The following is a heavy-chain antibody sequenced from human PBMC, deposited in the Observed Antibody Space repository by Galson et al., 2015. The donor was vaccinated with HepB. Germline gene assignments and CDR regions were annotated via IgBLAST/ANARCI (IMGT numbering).Heavy chain of an antibody. CDR3: ARGHIVGPTS. CDR1: GFTFNDYW. CDR2: IKQDGTEK. D-gene: IGHD1-26*01. Sequence: SLRLSCAASGFTFNDYWMNWVRQAPGKGLEWVANIKQDGTEKYYMDSVKGRFTISRDNAKNSLYLQMNNLRAEDTALYFCARGHIVGPTSWGQGTLVTVSS. J-gene: IGHJ5*02. V-gene: IGHV3-7*03.